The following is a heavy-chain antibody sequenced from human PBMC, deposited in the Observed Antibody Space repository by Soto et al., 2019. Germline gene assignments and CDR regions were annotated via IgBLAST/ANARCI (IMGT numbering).Heavy chain of an antibody. J-gene: IGHJ4*02. CDR2: FESGGSI. D-gene: IGHD2-21*02. V-gene: IGHV3-53*01. CDR3: ARAGVTPDFFDY. Sequence: VGSLRLSCAASGFSVRTIYMSWVRQAPGKGLEWVSVFESGGSIYYADSVKGRFIISRDYAKNTAYLQMNSLTVEDTAVYYCARAGVTPDFFDYWGQGTLVTVLL. CDR1: GFSVRTIY.